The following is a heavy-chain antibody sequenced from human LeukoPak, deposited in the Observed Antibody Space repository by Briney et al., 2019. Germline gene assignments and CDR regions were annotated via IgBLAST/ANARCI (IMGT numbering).Heavy chain of an antibody. J-gene: IGHJ4*02. Sequence: SETLSLTCAVYRGSFSGYYWSWIRQPPGKGLEWIGEISHSGSTNYNPSLKSRLTISVDTSKNQFSLKLTSVTAADTAVYYCARGFQHYYDSSGYWPYYFDYWGQGTLVTVSS. D-gene: IGHD3-22*01. CDR1: RGSFSGYY. CDR2: ISHSGST. V-gene: IGHV4-34*01. CDR3: ARGFQHYYDSSGYWPYYFDY.